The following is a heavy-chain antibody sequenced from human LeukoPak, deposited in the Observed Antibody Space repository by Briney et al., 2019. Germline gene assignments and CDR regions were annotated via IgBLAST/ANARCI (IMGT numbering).Heavy chain of an antibody. D-gene: IGHD2-2*01. CDR2: IYYSGST. CDR3: ARLVGRYCSSTSCYRENWFDP. V-gene: IGHV4-39*07. Sequence: NPSETLSLTCTVSGGSISSSSYYWGWIRQPPGKGLEWIGSIYYSGSTYYNPSLKSRVTISVDTSKNQFSLKLSSVTAADTAVYYCARLVGRYCSSTSCYRENWFDPWGQGTLVTVSS. J-gene: IGHJ5*02. CDR1: GGSISSSSYY.